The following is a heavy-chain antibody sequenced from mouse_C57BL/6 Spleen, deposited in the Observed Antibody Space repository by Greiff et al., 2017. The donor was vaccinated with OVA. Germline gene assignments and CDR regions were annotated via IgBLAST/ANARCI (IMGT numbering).Heavy chain of an antibody. J-gene: IGHJ2*01. Sequence: VQLQQSVAELVRPGASVKLSCTASGFNFKNTYMHWVKQSPEQGLEWIGRIDPANGNTKYAPKFQGKATITADTSSNTAYLQLSSLTSEDTAICYCARMYYSGLDFDYWGQGTTLTVSS. CDR2: IDPANGNT. CDR1: GFNFKNTY. D-gene: IGHD1-1*02. CDR3: ARMYYSGLDFDY. V-gene: IGHV14-3*01.